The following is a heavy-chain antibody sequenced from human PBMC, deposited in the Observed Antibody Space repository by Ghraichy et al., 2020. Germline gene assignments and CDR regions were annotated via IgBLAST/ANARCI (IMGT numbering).Heavy chain of an antibody. CDR1: GGSFSGYY. D-gene: IGHD1-14*01. CDR2: INHSGST. J-gene: IGHJ6*02. V-gene: IGHV4-34*01. CDR3: ARGGRTANRSTRNQYYYYGMDV. Sequence: SETLSLTCAVYGGSFSGYYWSWIRQPPGKGLEWIGEINHSGSTNYNPSLKSRVTISVDTSKNQFSLKLSSATAADTAVYYCARGGRTANRSTRNQYYYYGMDVWGQGTTVTVSS.